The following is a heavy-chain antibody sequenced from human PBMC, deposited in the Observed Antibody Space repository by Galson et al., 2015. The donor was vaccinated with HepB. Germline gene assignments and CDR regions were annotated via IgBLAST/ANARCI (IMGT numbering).Heavy chain of an antibody. D-gene: IGHD3-9*01. CDR2: ISSSSSYI. CDR1: GFTFSSYS. J-gene: IGHJ6*02. V-gene: IGHV3-21*01. Sequence: SLRLSCAASGFTFSSYSMNWVRQAPGKGLEWVSSISSSSSYIYYADSVKGRFTISRDNAKNSLYLQMNSLRAEDTAVYYCARLSAPDILTGYYKYGMDVWGQGTTVTVSS. CDR3: ARLSAPDILTGYYKYGMDV.